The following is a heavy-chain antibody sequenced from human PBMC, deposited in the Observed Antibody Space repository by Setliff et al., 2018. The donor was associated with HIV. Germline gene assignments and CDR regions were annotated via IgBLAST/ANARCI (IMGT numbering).Heavy chain of an antibody. CDR2: ISGLGGGTI. CDR3: VRDKWLVPDTFDI. V-gene: IGHV3-48*04. Sequence: GGSLRLSCATSGFTFDSYSIIWVRQAPGKGLEWVSYISGLGGGTIYYADSVRGRFTISRDNAKNSLYLQMNSLRAEDMALYYCVRDKWLVPDTFDIWSQGTMVTVSS. J-gene: IGHJ3*02. CDR1: GFTFDSYS. D-gene: IGHD6-19*01.